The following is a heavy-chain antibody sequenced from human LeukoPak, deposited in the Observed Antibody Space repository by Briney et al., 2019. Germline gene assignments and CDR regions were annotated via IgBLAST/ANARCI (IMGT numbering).Heavy chain of an antibody. D-gene: IGHD3-22*01. J-gene: IGHJ1*01. CDR3: ARDHYASRAWGNYQR. V-gene: IGHV4-59*12. CDR2: IYDYGST. CDR1: GGPISNYY. Sequence: PSETLSLTCSVSGGPISNYYWSWIRQPPGKGLEWIGYIYDYGSTNYNPSLNSRVTISVDTSKNQVSLRLSSVTAADTAVYYCARDHYASRAWGNYQRWGQGTLVIVSS.